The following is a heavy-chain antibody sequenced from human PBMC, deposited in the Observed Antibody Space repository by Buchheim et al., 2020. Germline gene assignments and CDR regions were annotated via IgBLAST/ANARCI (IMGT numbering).Heavy chain of an antibody. J-gene: IGHJ5*02. CDR2: IYYSGST. CDR1: GGSVSSASYY. V-gene: IGHV4-61*01. CDR3: ARMHSSNWFDT. Sequence: QVQLQESGPGLVKPSETLSLSCTVSGGSVSSASYYWSWIRQPPGKGLEWIAYIYYSGSTNYNPSLKSRVTISVDTSNTQFSLNLSSVTTADTDVYYCARMHSSNWFDTWGQGT. D-gene: IGHD6-13*01.